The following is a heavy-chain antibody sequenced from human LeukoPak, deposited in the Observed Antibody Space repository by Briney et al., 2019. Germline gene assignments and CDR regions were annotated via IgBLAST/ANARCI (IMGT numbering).Heavy chain of an antibody. CDR1: GFTFDEYG. CDR3: ARDPLYDSSGPIDY. Sequence: GGSLRLSCAASGFTFDEYGMSWVRHAPGKGLEWVSGINWNGGSTGYADSVKGRFTISRDNAKKSLYLQMNSLRAEDTALYYCARDPLYDSSGPIDYWGQGTLVTVSS. J-gene: IGHJ4*02. CDR2: INWNGGST. V-gene: IGHV3-20*04. D-gene: IGHD3-22*01.